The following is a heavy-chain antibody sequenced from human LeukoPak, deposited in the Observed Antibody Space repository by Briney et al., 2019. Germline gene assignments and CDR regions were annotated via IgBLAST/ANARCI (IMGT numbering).Heavy chain of an antibody. CDR3: ARGSSGYYSTLCDY. J-gene: IGHJ4*02. Sequence: GGSLRLSCAASGFTFSSYWMSWVRQAPGKGLEWVANIKQDGSEKYYVDSVKGRFTISRDNAKNSLYLQMNSLRAEDTAVYYCARGSSGYYSTLCDYWGQGTLVTVSS. D-gene: IGHD3-22*01. CDR2: IKQDGSEK. CDR1: GFTFSSYW. V-gene: IGHV3-7*01.